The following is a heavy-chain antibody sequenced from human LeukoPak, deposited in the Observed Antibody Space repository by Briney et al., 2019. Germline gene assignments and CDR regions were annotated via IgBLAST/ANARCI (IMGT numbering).Heavy chain of an antibody. CDR1: GFTFSNYW. D-gene: IGHD1-1*01. CDR2: INIEGSTT. Sequence: GGSLRLSCAASGFTFSNYWMHWVRQAPGKGLVWVSRINIEGSTTTYADSVKGRFTISRDNAKKTVSLQMNSLRAEDTAVYYCVSDHTGHDDYWGQGTLVTVSS. CDR3: VSDHTGHDDY. J-gene: IGHJ4*02. V-gene: IGHV3-74*03.